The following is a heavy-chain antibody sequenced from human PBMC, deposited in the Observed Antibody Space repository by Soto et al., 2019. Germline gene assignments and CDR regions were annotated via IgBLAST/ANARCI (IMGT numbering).Heavy chain of an antibody. CDR3: ATDRFASSWSYFDY. V-gene: IGHV3-30-3*01. CDR1: GFTFSNYA. Sequence: QVQLVESGGGVVQPGRSLRLSCEASGFTFSNYALHWVRQAPGKGLEWVAAISDDGSNKYYADSVKGRFTISSDNSKNTLYLQMTSLRAEDTAVYSCATDRFASSWSYFDYWGQGTPVTVSS. CDR2: ISDDGSNK. D-gene: IGHD6-13*01. J-gene: IGHJ4*02.